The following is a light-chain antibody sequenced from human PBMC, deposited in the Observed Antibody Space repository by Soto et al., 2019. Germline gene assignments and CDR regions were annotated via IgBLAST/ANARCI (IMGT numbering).Light chain of an antibody. Sequence: QSVLTQPPSASGSPGQSVTISCTGTSSDVGGYNYVSWYQQHPGKAPKLMIYEVSERPSGVPDRFSGSKSSNTASLTVSGLQAEDEADYYCSSYAGSKNFVFANGTRSP. V-gene: IGLV2-8*01. CDR1: SSDVGGYNY. CDR2: EVS. J-gene: IGLJ1*01. CDR3: SSYAGSKNFV.